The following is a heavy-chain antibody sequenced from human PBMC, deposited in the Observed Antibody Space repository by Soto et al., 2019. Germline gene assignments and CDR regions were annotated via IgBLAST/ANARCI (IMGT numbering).Heavy chain of an antibody. D-gene: IGHD3-9*01. CDR2: IGGSGGNT. Sequence: EVRLLESGEGLVQPGGSLKLSCAASGFTFSSYAMSWVRQAPGKGLEWVSSIGGSGGNTYYADSVKGRFTISRDNSMNTLFLQMNRLRAEDTAEYYCARVLRYFDTPYGMDVWGHGTTVTVSS. CDR3: ARVLRYFDTPYGMDV. J-gene: IGHJ6*02. CDR1: GFTFSSYA. V-gene: IGHV3-23*01.